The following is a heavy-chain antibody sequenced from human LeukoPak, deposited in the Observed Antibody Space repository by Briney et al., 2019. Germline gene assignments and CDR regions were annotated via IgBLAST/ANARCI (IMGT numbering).Heavy chain of an antibody. V-gene: IGHV3-74*01. J-gene: IGHJ6*02. D-gene: IGHD3-10*01. CDR2: IKSDGSSS. CDR3: AKDSDYYGSGGMDV. Sequence: GGSLRLSCAASGFTFSSYFWMHWVRQAPGKGLVWVSRIKSDGSSSTYADSVKGRFTISRDNAKNSLYLQMNSQRAEDTAVYYCAKDSDYYGSGGMDVWGQGTTVTVSS. CDR1: GFTFSSYFW.